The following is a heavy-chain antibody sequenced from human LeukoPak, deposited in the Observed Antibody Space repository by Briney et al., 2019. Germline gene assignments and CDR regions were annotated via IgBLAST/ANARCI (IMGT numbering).Heavy chain of an antibody. CDR1: GGSFSGYY. V-gene: IGHV4-34*01. CDR3: ARGSELLAPHYGSGNRNYYFDY. CDR2: INHSGST. J-gene: IGHJ4*02. D-gene: IGHD3-10*01. Sequence: SETLSLTCAVYGGSFSGYYWSWIRQPPGKGLEWIGEINHSGSTNYSPSLKSRVTISVDTSKNQFSLKLSSVTAADTAVYYCARGSELLAPHYGSGNRNYYFDYWGQGTLVTVSS.